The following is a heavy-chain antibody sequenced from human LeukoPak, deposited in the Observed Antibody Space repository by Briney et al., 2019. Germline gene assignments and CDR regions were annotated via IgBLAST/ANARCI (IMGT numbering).Heavy chain of an antibody. CDR1: GFTFSSYW. D-gene: IGHD3-10*01. CDR2: ISGSGGNT. J-gene: IGHJ4*02. V-gene: IGHV3-23*01. Sequence: GGSLRLSCSASGFTFSSYWMTWVRQAPGKGLQWVSAISGSGGNTYYADSVKGRFTISRDNSKNTLYLQINSLRAEDTAVYYCAKGSYYYGSGSYSFDYWGQGTLVTVPS. CDR3: AKGSYYYGSGSYSFDY.